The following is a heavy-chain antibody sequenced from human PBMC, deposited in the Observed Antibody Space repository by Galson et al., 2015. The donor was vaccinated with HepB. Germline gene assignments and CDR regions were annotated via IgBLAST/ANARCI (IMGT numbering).Heavy chain of an antibody. Sequence: SLRLSCAASGFTFSSYDMHWVRQATGKGLEWVSAIGTAGDTYYPGSVKGRFTISRENAKNSLYLQMNSLRAGDTAVYYCARADGRGSRLYYYYGMDVWGQGTTVTVSS. V-gene: IGHV3-13*01. J-gene: IGHJ6*02. D-gene: IGHD3-10*01. CDR2: IGTAGDT. CDR1: GFTFSSYD. CDR3: ARADGRGSRLYYYYGMDV.